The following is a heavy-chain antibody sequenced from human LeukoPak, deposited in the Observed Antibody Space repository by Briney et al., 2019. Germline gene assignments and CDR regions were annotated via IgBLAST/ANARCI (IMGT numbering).Heavy chain of an antibody. J-gene: IGHJ3*02. Sequence: GGSLRLSCAASGFTFSSYGMHWVRQAPGKGLEWVAVISYDGSNKYYADSVKGRFTISRDNSKNTLYLQMNSLRAEDTAVYYCAREGGLVGAAKGAFDIWGQGTMVTVSS. CDR2: ISYDGSNK. CDR3: AREGGLVGAAKGAFDI. V-gene: IGHV3-30*03. CDR1: GFTFSSYG. D-gene: IGHD1-26*01.